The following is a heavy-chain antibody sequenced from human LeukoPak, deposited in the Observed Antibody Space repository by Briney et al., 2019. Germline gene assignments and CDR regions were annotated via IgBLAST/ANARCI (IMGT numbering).Heavy chain of an antibody. Sequence: GASVKVSCKASGYTFTSYDINWVRQATGQGLEWMGWMNPNSGNTGYAQKFQGRVTITRNTPRSTAYMELSSLGSEDTAVYCGARLGGGSYYNYWGQGTLVTVSS. CDR3: ARLGGGSYYNY. CDR1: GYTFTSYD. J-gene: IGHJ4*02. D-gene: IGHD1-26*01. CDR2: MNPNSGNT. V-gene: IGHV1-8*03.